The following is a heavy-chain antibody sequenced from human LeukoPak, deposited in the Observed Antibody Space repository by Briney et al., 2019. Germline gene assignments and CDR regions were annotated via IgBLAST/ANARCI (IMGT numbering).Heavy chain of an antibody. CDR3: TGGNYDFWTGHPNWFDP. Sequence: PSETLSLTCTVSGGSISSYYWSWIRQPPGEGLEWIGYIYYSGSTNYNPSLKSRITLSEDTSKNQSSLKLSSVTAADTAVYYCTGGNYDFWTGHPNWFDPWGQGTLVTVSS. D-gene: IGHD3-3*01. J-gene: IGHJ5*02. V-gene: IGHV4-59*01. CDR2: IYYSGST. CDR1: GGSISSYY.